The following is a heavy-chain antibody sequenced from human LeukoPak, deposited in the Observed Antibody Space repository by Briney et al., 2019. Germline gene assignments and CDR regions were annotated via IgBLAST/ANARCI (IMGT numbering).Heavy chain of an antibody. CDR2: IGSNGVNT. CDR3: ARAGYGANSNYFDY. D-gene: IGHD4-23*01. J-gene: IGHJ4*02. V-gene: IGHV3-64D*06. CDR1: GFTFSSYG. Sequence: PGGSLRLSCSASGFTFSSYGLYWVRQAPGKGLEYVSGIGSNGVNTYYPDSVKGRFSISRDNSKNTLYLQMSSLRAEDTAVYYCARAGYGANSNYFDYWGQGTLVTVSS.